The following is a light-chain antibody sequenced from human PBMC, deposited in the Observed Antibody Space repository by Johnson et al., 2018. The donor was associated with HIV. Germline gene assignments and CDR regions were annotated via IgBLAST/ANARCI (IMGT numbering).Light chain of an antibody. CDR3: GTWDNSLSIGYV. J-gene: IGLJ1*01. CDR1: SSNIGNNY. Sequence: QSVLTQPPSVSAAPGQKATISCSGSSSNIGNNYVSWYQQLPGTAPKLLIYDNNKRPSGIPDRFSASKSGTSATLGITGLQAGDEADYYCGTWDNSLSIGYVFGTGTKVTVL. CDR2: DNN. V-gene: IGLV1-51*01.